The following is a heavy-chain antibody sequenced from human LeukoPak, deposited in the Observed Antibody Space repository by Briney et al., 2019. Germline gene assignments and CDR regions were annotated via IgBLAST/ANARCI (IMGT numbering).Heavy chain of an antibody. CDR3: ARALRQPGYFQH. CDR2: INHSGST. Sequence: SETLSLTCAVYGGSFSGYYWSWIRQPPGKGLEWIGEINHSGSTNYNPSLKSRVTISVDTSKNQFSLKPSSVTAADTAVYYCARALRQPGYFQHWGQGTLVTVSS. J-gene: IGHJ1*01. V-gene: IGHV4-34*01. CDR1: GGSFSGYY. D-gene: IGHD1-14*01.